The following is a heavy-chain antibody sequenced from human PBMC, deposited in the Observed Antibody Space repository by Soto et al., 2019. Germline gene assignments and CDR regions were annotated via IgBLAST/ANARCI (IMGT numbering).Heavy chain of an antibody. V-gene: IGHV4-59*01. CDR2: IYHTGST. D-gene: IGHD2-21*01. J-gene: IGHJ5*02. CDR3: ARFRFFCGGAGCKDGGSGGVDP. Sequence: QVQLQESGPGLVRPSETLSLTCTVSGDSISDFYWTWIRQSPGKGLEWIGYIYHTGSTKYNPSLARRVPFSMDSYKGQVSLRLTSVTAADSAVYFCARFRFFCGGAGCKDGGSGGVDPWGQGTLVTVSS. CDR1: GDSISDFY.